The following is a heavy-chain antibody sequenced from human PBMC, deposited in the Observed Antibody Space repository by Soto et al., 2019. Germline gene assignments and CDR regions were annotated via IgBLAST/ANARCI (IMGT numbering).Heavy chain of an antibody. CDR1: GFTFSSYA. CDR3: ARSPGGRFGESSGHYGMDV. Sequence: QVQLVESGGGVVQPGRSLRLSCAASGFTFSSYAMHWVRQAPGKGLEWVAVISYDGSNKYYADSVKGRFTISRDNSKNTLYLQMNSLRAEDTAVYYCARSPGGRFGESSGHYGMDVWGQGTTVTVSS. CDR2: ISYDGSNK. J-gene: IGHJ6*02. V-gene: IGHV3-30-3*01. D-gene: IGHD3-10*01.